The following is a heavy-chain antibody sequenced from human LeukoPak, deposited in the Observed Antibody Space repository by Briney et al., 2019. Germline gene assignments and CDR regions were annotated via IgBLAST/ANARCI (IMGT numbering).Heavy chain of an antibody. CDR2: IYYSGST. V-gene: IGHV4-39*07. CDR1: GGSISSSSYY. CDR3: ARGKIWSPVYLSH. D-gene: IGHD3-10*01. J-gene: IGHJ4*02. Sequence: SETLSLTCTVSGGSISSSSYYWGWIRQPPGKGLEWIGSIYYSGSTYYNPSLKSRVTISVDTSKNQFSLKLSSVTAADTAVYYCARGKIWSPVYLSHWGQGTLVTVSS.